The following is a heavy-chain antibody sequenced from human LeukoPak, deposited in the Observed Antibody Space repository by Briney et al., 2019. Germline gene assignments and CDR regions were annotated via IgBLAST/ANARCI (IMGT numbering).Heavy chain of an antibody. CDR2: MNPNSGYT. J-gene: IGHJ6*02. V-gene: IGHV1-8*01. CDR3: AREAVIPATMGYYGMDV. CDR1: GYTFTNYD. D-gene: IGHD2-2*01. Sequence: ASVKVSCKASGYTFTNYDINWVRQATGQGLEWMGWMNPNSGYTGYAQKFQGRFTMTRNTSISTAYMELSSLISEDTAVYYCAREAVIPATMGYYGMDVWGQGTTVSVSS.